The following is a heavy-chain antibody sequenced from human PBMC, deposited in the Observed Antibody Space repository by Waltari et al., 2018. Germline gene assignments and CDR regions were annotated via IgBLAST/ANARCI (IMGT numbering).Heavy chain of an antibody. D-gene: IGHD5-12*01. CDR2: LSFDSNNQ. V-gene: IGHV3-30-3*01. J-gene: IGHJ4*02. CDR1: GVTFHNSD. Sequence: QVDLVESGGGVVQPGRSLRLSCAASGVTFHNSDMHWVRKAGGKGLGWVAALSFDSNNQYYPDSVKGRFTISRDNSKNMLYLEMNSLGTEDTALYYCASVADTGYKTNWGQGTLVTVSS. CDR3: ASVADTGYKTN.